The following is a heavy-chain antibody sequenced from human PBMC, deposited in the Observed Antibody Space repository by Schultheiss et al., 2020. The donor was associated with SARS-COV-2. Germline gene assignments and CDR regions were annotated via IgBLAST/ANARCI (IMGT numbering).Heavy chain of an antibody. D-gene: IGHD3-10*01. CDR2: ISSSSSTI. V-gene: IGHV3-48*04. CDR3: ARGYITMVRGVIVVDYGMDV. Sequence: GESLKISCAASGFTFSSYSMNWVRQAPGKGLEWVSYISSSSSTIYYADSVKGRFTISRDNAKNSLYLQMNSLRAEDTAVYYCARGYITMVRGVIVVDYGMDVWGQGTTVTVSS. CDR1: GFTFSSYS. J-gene: IGHJ6*02.